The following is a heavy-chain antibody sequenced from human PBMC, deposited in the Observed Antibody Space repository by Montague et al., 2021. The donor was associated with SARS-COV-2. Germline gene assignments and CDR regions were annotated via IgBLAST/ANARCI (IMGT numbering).Heavy chain of an antibody. CDR2: IYYSGRT. V-gene: IGHV4-59*01. Sequence: SETLSLTCTVSGGSISSYYWSWIRQPPGKGLEWIGYIYYSGRTNXKPSLGGRVTISLDTSKNQFSLKLNSVTAADTAVYYCARGSYGPYAFDIWGQGTMVTVSS. CDR3: ARGSYGPYAFDI. D-gene: IGHD5-18*01. CDR1: GGSISSYY. J-gene: IGHJ3*02.